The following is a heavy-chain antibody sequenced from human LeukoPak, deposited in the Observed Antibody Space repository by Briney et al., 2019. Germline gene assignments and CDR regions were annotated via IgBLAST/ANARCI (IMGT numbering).Heavy chain of an antibody. CDR3: ARDPSYGAGIYYFDY. Sequence: ASVKVSCKASGYTFTGYYMHWVRQAPGQGLEWMGWINPNSGGTNYAQKFQGRVTMTRDTSISTAYMELSRLRSDDTAVYYCARDPSYGAGIYYFDYWGQGTLVTVSS. CDR1: GYTFTGYY. V-gene: IGHV1-2*02. J-gene: IGHJ4*02. D-gene: IGHD2-21*01. CDR2: INPNSGGT.